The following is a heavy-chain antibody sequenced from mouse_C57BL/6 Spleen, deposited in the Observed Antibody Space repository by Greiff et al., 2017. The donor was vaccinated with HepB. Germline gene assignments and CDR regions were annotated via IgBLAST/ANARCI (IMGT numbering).Heavy chain of an antibody. J-gene: IGHJ2*01. CDR1: GYTFTSYW. CDR2: IDPSDSYT. CDR3: ASPLYYYGSSYGPFDY. V-gene: IGHV1-59*01. D-gene: IGHD1-1*01. Sequence: QVQLQQSGAELVRPGTSVKLSCKASGYTFTSYWMHWVKQRPGQGLEWIGVIDPSDSYTNYNQKFKGKATLTVDTSSSTAYMQLSSLTSEDSAVYYCASPLYYYGSSYGPFDYWGQGTTLTVSS.